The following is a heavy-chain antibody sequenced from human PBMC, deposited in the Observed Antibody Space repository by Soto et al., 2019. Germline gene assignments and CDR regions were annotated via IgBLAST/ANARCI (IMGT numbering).Heavy chain of an antibody. CDR1: GFTFSSYA. CDR2: ISSNGGST. Sequence: GGSLRLSCSASGFTFSSYAMHWVRQAPGKGLEYVSAISSNGGSTYYADSVKGRFTISRDNSKNTLYLQMSSLRAEDTAGYYCVKGLYGSSTSCYDGCSAFDIWGQGTMVTVSS. CDR3: VKGLYGSSTSCYDGCSAFDI. V-gene: IGHV3-64D*09. D-gene: IGHD2-2*01. J-gene: IGHJ3*02.